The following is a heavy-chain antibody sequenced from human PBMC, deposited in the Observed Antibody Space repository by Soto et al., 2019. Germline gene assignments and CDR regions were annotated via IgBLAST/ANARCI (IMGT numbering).Heavy chain of an antibody. CDR3: ARDPGSSGWYGDWYFDL. CDR1: GGTFSSYT. V-gene: IGHV1-69*08. CDR2: IIPILGIA. D-gene: IGHD6-13*01. J-gene: IGHJ2*01. Sequence: QVQLVQSGAEVKKPGSSVKVSCKASGGTFSSYTISWVRQAPGQGLEWMGRIIPILGIANYAQKFQGRVTITADKSTSTAYMELSSLRSEDTAVYYCARDPGSSGWYGDWYFDLWGRSTLVTVSS.